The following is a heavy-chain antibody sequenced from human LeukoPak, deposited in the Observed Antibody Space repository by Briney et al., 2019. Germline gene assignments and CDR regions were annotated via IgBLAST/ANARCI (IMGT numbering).Heavy chain of an antibody. CDR3: ASSRTTRSGSYYNPYYFDY. J-gene: IGHJ4*02. Sequence: GGSLRLSCAASGFTFSSYAMSWVRQAPGKGLEWVSAISGSGGSTYYADSVKGRFTISRDNAKNTLYLQMNSLRAEDTAVYYCASSRTTRSGSYYNPYYFDYWGQGTLVTVSS. V-gene: IGHV3-23*01. CDR1: GFTFSSYA. CDR2: ISGSGGST. D-gene: IGHD3-10*01.